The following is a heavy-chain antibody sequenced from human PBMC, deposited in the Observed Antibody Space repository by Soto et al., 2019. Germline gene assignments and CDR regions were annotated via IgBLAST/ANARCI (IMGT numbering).Heavy chain of an antibody. CDR3: ARYYGSFASDY. CDR1: GYTFTSYG. CDR2: ISTYNGNT. J-gene: IGHJ4*02. Sequence: QIQLVQSGIELKTPGASVKVSCKTSGYTFTSYGITWVRQAPGQGLEWMGWISTYNGNTYYAQKLQGRVTMTTDTSTTTAHMELRSLRSDDTAVYYCARYYGSFASDYWGQGTLVTVPS. V-gene: IGHV1-18*01. D-gene: IGHD3-16*01.